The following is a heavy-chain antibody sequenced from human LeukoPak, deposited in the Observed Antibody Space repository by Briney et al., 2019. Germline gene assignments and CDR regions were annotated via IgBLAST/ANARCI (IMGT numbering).Heavy chain of an antibody. CDR3: ARGNYALDLAFDI. D-gene: IGHD1-7*01. J-gene: IGHJ3*02. CDR1: GFTFSSYG. Sequence: PGGSLRLSCAASGFTFSSYGMHWVRQAPGKGLEWVAVIWYDGSNKYYTDSLKGRFTISRDNSKNTLYLQMNSLRAEDTAVYYCARGNYALDLAFDIWGQGTMVTVSS. V-gene: IGHV3-33*01. CDR2: IWYDGSNK.